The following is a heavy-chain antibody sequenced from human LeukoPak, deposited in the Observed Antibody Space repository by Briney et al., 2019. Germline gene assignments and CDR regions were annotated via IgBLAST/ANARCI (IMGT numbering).Heavy chain of an antibody. CDR2: INHSGST. CDR1: GGSFSGYY. Sequence: SETLSLTCAVYGGSFSGYYWSWIRQLPGKGLEWIGEINHSGSTNYNPSLKSRVTISVDTSKNQFSLKLSSVTAADTAVYYCARGSGSYWYYWGQGTLVTVSS. D-gene: IGHD1-26*01. V-gene: IGHV4-34*01. J-gene: IGHJ4*02. CDR3: ARGSGSYWYY.